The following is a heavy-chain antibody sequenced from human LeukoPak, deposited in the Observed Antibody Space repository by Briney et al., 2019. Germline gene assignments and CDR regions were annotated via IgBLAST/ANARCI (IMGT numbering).Heavy chain of an antibody. J-gene: IGHJ3*02. Sequence: QTGGSLRLSCAASGFTVSSNYMSWVRQAPGKGLEWVSIIYSGGSTFYADSVKCRFTISRDDSKNTLYLQMNSLRAEDTAVYYCARGGSYLSAFDIWGQGTMVTVSS. D-gene: IGHD1-26*01. CDR1: GFTVSSNY. CDR2: IYSGGST. CDR3: ARGGSYLSAFDI. V-gene: IGHV3-53*01.